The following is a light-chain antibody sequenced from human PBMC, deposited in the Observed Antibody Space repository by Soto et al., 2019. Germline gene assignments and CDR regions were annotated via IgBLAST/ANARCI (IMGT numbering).Light chain of an antibody. CDR1: QSVSAGH. Sequence: EIVLTQSPGTLSLSPGERATLSCRASQSVSAGHLAWYQQKPGQAPRLLIYGASSRSTGIPDRFSGSGSGTDFTLTINRLAPEDFAVYFCQQYGSSPLTFGGGTKVEIK. CDR3: QQYGSSPLT. V-gene: IGKV3-20*01. J-gene: IGKJ4*01. CDR2: GAS.